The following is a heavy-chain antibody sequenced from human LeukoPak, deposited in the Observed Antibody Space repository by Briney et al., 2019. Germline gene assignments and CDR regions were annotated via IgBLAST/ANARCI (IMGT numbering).Heavy chain of an antibody. Sequence: GASVKVSCKASGYIFTDYYMHWVRQAPGQGLEWMGWINPNSGDTNYAQNFQGRVTMTRDTSISTAYMELSRLTSDDTAIYYCARDWRGSYFPDFWGQGTLVTVSS. V-gene: IGHV1-2*02. D-gene: IGHD1-26*01. CDR3: ARDWRGSYFPDF. CDR1: GYIFTDYY. CDR2: INPNSGDT. J-gene: IGHJ4*02.